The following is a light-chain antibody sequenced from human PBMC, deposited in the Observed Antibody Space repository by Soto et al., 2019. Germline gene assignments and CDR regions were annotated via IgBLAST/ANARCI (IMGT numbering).Light chain of an antibody. CDR1: QSVSYY. V-gene: IGKV3-20*01. Sequence: EIVLTQSPGTLSLSPGERATLSCRASQSVSYYLAWYQQKPGQAPRLLIYGASSRATGIPDGFSGSGYRTDFTLTISRLEAEDFAVYYCQQYGTSPITFGQGTRLEIK. CDR2: GAS. CDR3: QQYGTSPIT. J-gene: IGKJ5*01.